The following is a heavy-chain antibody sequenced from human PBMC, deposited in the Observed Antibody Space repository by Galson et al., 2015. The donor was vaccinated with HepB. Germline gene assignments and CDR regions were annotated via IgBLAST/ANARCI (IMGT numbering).Heavy chain of an antibody. CDR3: ARDLYCSGGSCYRKYNWFDP. CDR1: GYTFTGYY. J-gene: IGHJ5*02. Sequence: SCKASGYTFTGYYMHWVRQAPGQGLEWMGWINPNSGGTNYAQKFQGRVTMTRDTSISTAYMELSRLRSDDTAVYYCARDLYCSGGSCYRKYNWFDPWGQGTLVTVSS. D-gene: IGHD2-15*01. V-gene: IGHV1-2*02. CDR2: INPNSGGT.